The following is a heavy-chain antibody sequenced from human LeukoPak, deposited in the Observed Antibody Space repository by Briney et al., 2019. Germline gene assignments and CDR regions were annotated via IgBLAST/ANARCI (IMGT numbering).Heavy chain of an antibody. Sequence: SVNLTCKASGGTFNIYGSSWVRQAPGQGLEWMGGIIPIFGTANYAQKFQGRVTITTDESTSTAYMELSSLRSEDTAVYYCARAVVPAAGDAFDIWGQGTMVTVSS. J-gene: IGHJ3*02. D-gene: IGHD2-2*01. CDR1: GGTFNIYG. CDR3: ARAVVPAAGDAFDI. CDR2: IIPIFGTA. V-gene: IGHV1-69*05.